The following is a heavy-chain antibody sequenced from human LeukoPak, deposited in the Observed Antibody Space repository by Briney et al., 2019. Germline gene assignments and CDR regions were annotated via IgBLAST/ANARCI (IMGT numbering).Heavy chain of an antibody. CDR2: IYASGTT. V-gene: IGHV4-61*02. CDR3: ARTPQGDNYFDY. D-gene: IGHD3-9*01. Sequence: SETLSLTCSVSGGSISSGAYYWSWIRQPAGKGLEWIGRIYASGTTSYNPSLKSRVTISVDTSNNQLSLMMTSVTAADTAVFYCARTPQGDNYFDYWGQGHLVTVSS. J-gene: IGHJ4*02. CDR1: GGSISSGAYY.